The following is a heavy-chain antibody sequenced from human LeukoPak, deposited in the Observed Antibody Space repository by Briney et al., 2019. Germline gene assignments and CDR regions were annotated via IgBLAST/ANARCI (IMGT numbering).Heavy chain of an antibody. Sequence: PGGSLRLSCAASGFTFNGYWMNWVRQAPGKGLEWVAFISYDGSSKYYADSFKGRFTISRDNSENTLYLQMNSLRAEDTAVYYCARDLSGSYTFDYWGQGTLVTVSS. J-gene: IGHJ4*02. V-gene: IGHV3-30-3*01. CDR1: GFTFNGYW. CDR3: ARDLSGSYTFDY. CDR2: ISYDGSSK. D-gene: IGHD1-26*01.